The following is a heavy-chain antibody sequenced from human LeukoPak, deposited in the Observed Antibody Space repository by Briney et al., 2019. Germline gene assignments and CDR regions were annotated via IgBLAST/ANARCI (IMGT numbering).Heavy chain of an antibody. J-gene: IGHJ3*02. D-gene: IGHD5-18*01. V-gene: IGHV4-30-2*01. CDR3: ARTDTAMVHDAFDI. CDR1: GGSISSGGYS. Sequence: PSQTLSLTCAVSGGSISSGGYSWSWIRQPPGRGLEWIGYIYHSGSTYYNPSLKSRVTMSVDRSKNQFSLKLSSVTAADTAVYYCARTDTAMVHDAFDIWGQGTMVTVSS. CDR2: IYHSGST.